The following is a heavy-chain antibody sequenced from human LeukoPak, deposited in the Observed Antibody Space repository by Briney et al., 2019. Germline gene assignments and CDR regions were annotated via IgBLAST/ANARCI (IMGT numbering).Heavy chain of an antibody. CDR1: GYTFTGYY. CDR2: INPNSGGT. D-gene: IGHD2-2*01. V-gene: IGHV1-2*04. J-gene: IGHJ6*02. CDR3: ARDGAYCSSTSCGKEYYYYGMDV. Sequence: ASVKVSCKASGYTFTGYYMHWVRQAPGQGLEWMGWINPNSGGTNYAQKFQGWVTMTRDTSISTAYMELSRLRSDDTAVYYCARDGAYCSSTSCGKEYYYYGMDVWGQGTTVTVSS.